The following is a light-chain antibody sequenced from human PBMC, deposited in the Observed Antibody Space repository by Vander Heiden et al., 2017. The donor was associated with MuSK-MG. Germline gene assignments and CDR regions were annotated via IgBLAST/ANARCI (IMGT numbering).Light chain of an antibody. Sequence: EIVLTQSPGTLSLSPGERATLSCRASQSVSSSYLAWYQQKPGQAPRLLIYDASSRATGFPDRFSGSGSGTDFTLTISRLEPEDSAVYYWQQYGGSVSFGGGTKVEIK. J-gene: IGKJ4*01. CDR3: QQYGGSVS. V-gene: IGKV3-20*01. CDR2: DAS. CDR1: QSVSSSY.